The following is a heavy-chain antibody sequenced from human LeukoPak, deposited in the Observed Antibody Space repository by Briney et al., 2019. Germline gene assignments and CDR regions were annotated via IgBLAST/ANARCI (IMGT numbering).Heavy chain of an antibody. V-gene: IGHV4-34*01. CDR2: INHSGST. CDR3: ARLVAARLFSRFGP. J-gene: IGHJ5*02. D-gene: IGHD6-6*01. Sequence: GEINHSGSTNYNPSLKSRVTISVDTSKNQFSLKLSSVTAADTAVYYCARLVAARLFSRFGPWGQGTLVTVSS.